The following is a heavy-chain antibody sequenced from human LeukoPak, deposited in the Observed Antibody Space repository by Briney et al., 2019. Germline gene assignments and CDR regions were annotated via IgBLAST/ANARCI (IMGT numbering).Heavy chain of an antibody. Sequence: PGGSLRLSCAASGLTFSSYAMSWVRQAPGKGLEWVSTISGNGDYTFYADSVKGRFTISRDNSKNTLYLQMNSLRADDTAVYYCAKRGIATAASFDYWGQGTPVSVSS. CDR3: AKRGIATAASFDY. D-gene: IGHD6-13*01. CDR2: ISGNGDYT. J-gene: IGHJ4*02. V-gene: IGHV3-23*01. CDR1: GLTFSSYA.